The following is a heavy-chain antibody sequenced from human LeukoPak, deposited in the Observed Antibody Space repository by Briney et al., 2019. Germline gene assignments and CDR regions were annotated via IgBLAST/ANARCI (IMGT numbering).Heavy chain of an antibody. Sequence: MASETLSLTCTVSGGSISSYYWSWIRQPPGKGLEWIGSIYYSGSTYYNPSLKSRVTISVDTSKNQFSLKLSSVTAADTAVYYCARNYGSGPRIKLFDYWGQGTLVTVSS. CDR3: ARNYGSGPRIKLFDY. D-gene: IGHD3-10*01. CDR1: GGSISSYY. J-gene: IGHJ4*02. V-gene: IGHV4-39*07. CDR2: IYYSGST.